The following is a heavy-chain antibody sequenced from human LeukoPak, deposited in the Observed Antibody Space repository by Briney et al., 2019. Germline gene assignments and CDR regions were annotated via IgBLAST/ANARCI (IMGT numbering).Heavy chain of an antibody. V-gene: IGHV4-59*01. CDR2: IYYSGST. Sequence: PSETLSLTCTVSGGSISSYYWSWIRQPPGKGLEWIGYIYYSGSTNYNPSLKSRVTISVDTSKNQFSLKLSSVTAADTAVYYCARKGERYYDFWSGYYRMESYYYMDVWGKGTTVTVSS. J-gene: IGHJ6*03. CDR3: ARKGERYYDFWSGYYRMESYYYMDV. CDR1: GGSISSYY. D-gene: IGHD3-3*01.